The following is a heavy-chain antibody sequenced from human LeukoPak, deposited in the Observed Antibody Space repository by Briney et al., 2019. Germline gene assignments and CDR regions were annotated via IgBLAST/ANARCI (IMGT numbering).Heavy chain of an antibody. CDR3: ARQGSIDFDY. V-gene: IGHV5-51*01. CDR1: GSIFTSYW. J-gene: IGHJ4*02. D-gene: IGHD3-16*02. CDR2: IYPGDSDT. Sequence: GGALKISCKGSGSIFTSYWIGGVRQMPGKGLEGMGIIYPGDSDTIYSPSFQGQVTISADKSISTAYLQWSSLKASDTAMYYCARQGSIDFDYWGQGTLVTVSS.